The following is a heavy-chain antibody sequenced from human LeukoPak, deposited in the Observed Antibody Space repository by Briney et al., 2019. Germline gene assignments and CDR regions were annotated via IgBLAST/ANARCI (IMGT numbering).Heavy chain of an antibody. CDR2: IKQDGSEK. J-gene: IGHJ4*02. CDR3: ARDVYGDYNDY. V-gene: IGHV3-7*01. CDR1: GFTFSSYA. D-gene: IGHD4-17*01. Sequence: GGSLRLSCVASGFTFSSYAMSWVRQAPGKGLEWVANIKQDGSEKYYVDSVKGRFTISRDNAKNSLYLQMNSLRAEDTAVYYCARDVYGDYNDYWGQGTLVTVSS.